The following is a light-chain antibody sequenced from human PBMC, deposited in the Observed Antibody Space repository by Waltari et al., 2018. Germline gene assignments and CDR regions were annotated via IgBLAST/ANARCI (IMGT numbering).Light chain of an antibody. V-gene: IGLV2-23*02. CDR2: DVS. CDR1: GGDIGRLVI. CDR3: CSYAGNYVWV. Sequence: QPPLPHPPPGSGSPGRPVTFSCTVAGGDIGRLVIAPWYQQHPGIAPKLVISDVSKRPSGVSDRFSGSKSGDTASLTISGLQFEDEADYYCCSYAGNYVWVFGGGTRLTVL. J-gene: IGLJ3*02.